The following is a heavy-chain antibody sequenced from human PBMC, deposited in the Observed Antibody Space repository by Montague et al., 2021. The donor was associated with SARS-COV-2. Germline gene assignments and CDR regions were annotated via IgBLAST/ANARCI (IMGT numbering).Heavy chain of an antibody. J-gene: IGHJ4*02. CDR3: GYSIKPRRSCSCYGSRCYHFDS. Sequence: PALVKPTQTLTLTCTFSGFSLNTSWVVVSCLRPPPQKLLECVAIFFCDDHCRYSSSLTSRLVITNTTPNNLVVLTTTVMDPGDTATYCCGYSIKPRRSCSCYGSRCYHFDSWGQGALVTVSS. V-gene: IGHV2-5*02. CDR1: GFSLNTSWVV. CDR2: FFCDDHC. D-gene: IGHD3-22*01.